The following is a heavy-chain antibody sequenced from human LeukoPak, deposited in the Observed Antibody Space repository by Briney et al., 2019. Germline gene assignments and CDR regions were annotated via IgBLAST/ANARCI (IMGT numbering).Heavy chain of an antibody. CDR2: IYYSGST. CDR1: GGSISSYY. D-gene: IGHD1-26*01. J-gene: IGHJ4*02. Sequence: PSETLSLTCTVSGGSISSYYWSWIRQPPGKGLEWIGYIYYSGSTNYNPSLKSRVTISVDTSKNQFSLKLSSVTAADTAVYYCARGRERELLFDYWGQGTLVTVST. CDR3: ARGRERELLFDY. V-gene: IGHV4-59*01.